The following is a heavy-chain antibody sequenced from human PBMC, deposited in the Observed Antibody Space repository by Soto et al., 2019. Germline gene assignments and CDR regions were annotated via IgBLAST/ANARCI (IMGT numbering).Heavy chain of an antibody. CDR3: ARDRGYDAHDYYYNAMDV. Sequence: AGGSLRLSCVASGFTFRTYTMNWVRQAPGKGLEWVSGIRGFSPYTFYSESVKGRFTISRDNAKNSLYLQMNSLRAEDTAVYYCARDRGYDAHDYYYNAMDVWGQGTTVTVSS. V-gene: IGHV3-21*01. J-gene: IGHJ6*02. D-gene: IGHD2-15*01. CDR1: GFTFRTYT. CDR2: IRGFSPYT.